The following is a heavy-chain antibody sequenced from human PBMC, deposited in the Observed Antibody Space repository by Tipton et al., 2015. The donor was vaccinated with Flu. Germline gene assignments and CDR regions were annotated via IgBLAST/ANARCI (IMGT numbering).Heavy chain of an antibody. V-gene: IGHV4-59*08. J-gene: IGHJ6*02. CDR3: ARQVATVNYHYYGLDV. CDR2: IYDTEST. CDR1: GGSISSFY. D-gene: IGHD5-12*01. Sequence: TLSLTCTVSGGSISSFYWGWIRQPPGKGLEWIGYIYDTESTNYNPSLKSRVTISVDTSKNQFSLKLSSVTAADTAVYYCARQVATVNYHYYGLDVWGQGTTVTVSS.